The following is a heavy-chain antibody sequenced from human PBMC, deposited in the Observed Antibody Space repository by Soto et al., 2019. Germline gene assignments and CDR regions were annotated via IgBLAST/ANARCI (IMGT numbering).Heavy chain of an antibody. J-gene: IGHJ4*02. CDR2: IKEDGSEK. D-gene: IGHD1-26*01. CDR1: GFTFRSYW. Sequence: EVQLVESGGGLVQPGVSLRISCAASGFTFRSYWMTWVRQAPGKGLEWVANIKEDGSEKYYLDSVKGRFTISRDDAKNALYLQMNSLRAEDTAVYHCVRDWSGAAHYWGQGTLVTVSS. CDR3: VRDWSGAAHY. V-gene: IGHV3-7*05.